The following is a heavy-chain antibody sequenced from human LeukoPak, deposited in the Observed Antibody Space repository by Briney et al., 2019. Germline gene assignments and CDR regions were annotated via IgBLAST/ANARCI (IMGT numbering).Heavy chain of an antibody. J-gene: IGHJ4*02. Sequence: SETLSLTCTVSGGSISSSSYYWGWIRQPPGKGLEWIGSIYYSGSTYYNPSLKSRVTISVDTSKNQFSLKLSSVTAADTAVYYCARVWDYYDSSGSYDYWGQGTLVTVSS. D-gene: IGHD3-22*01. CDR3: ARVWDYYDSSGSYDY. CDR1: GGSISSSSYY. CDR2: IYYSGST. V-gene: IGHV4-39*07.